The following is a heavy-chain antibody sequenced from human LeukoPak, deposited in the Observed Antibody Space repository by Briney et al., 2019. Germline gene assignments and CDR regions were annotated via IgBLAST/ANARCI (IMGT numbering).Heavy chain of an antibody. J-gene: IGHJ4*02. V-gene: IGHV1-46*01. D-gene: IGHD3-22*01. CDR1: GYTFTSYY. CDR3: ASSMYYYDSSGSAPNAFDY. CDR2: INPSGGST. Sequence: ASVKVSCKASGYTFTSYYMHWVRQAPGQGLEWMGIINPSGGSTSYAQKFQGRVTMTRDMSTSTVYMELSSLRSEDTAVYYCASSMYYYDSSGSAPNAFDYWGQGTLVTVSS.